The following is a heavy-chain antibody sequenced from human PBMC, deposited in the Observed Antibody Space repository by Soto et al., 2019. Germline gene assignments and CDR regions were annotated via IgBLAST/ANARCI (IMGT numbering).Heavy chain of an antibody. CDR1: GFPFSRYA. CDR2: ISGSGGST. D-gene: IGHD5-18*01. V-gene: IGHV3-23*01. CDR3: AKGSKVDTTY. Sequence: GRSLRLSCAASGFPFSRYAMSWVHQAPGKGLEWVSAISGSGGSTYYADSVKGRFTIPRDNSKNTLYLQMNSLRAEYTAVYYCAKGSKVDTTYWGQGTLVTVSS. J-gene: IGHJ4*02.